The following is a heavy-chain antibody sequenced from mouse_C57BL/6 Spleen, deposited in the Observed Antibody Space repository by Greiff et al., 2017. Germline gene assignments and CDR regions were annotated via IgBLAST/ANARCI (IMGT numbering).Heavy chain of an antibody. J-gene: IGHJ1*03. D-gene: IGHD1-1*01. CDR2: IWTGGGT. CDR1: GFSLTSYA. CDR3: ARRYYGSSSGYFDV. V-gene: IGHV2-9-1*01. Sequence: VKLMESGPGLVAPSQSLSITCTVSGFSLTSYAISWVRQPPGKGLEWLGVIWTGGGTNYNSALKSRLSISKDKSKSQVFLKMNSLQTDDTARYYGARRYYGSSSGYFDVWGTGTTVTVSS.